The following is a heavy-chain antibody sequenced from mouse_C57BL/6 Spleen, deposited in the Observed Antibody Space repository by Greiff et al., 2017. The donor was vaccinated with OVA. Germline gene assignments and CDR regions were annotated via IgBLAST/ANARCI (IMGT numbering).Heavy chain of an antibody. J-gene: IGHJ3*01. CDR1: GFTFTDYY. CDR2: IRNKANGYTT. Sequence: EVQVVESGGGLVQPGGSLSLSCAASGFTFTDYYMSWVRQPPGKALEWLGFIRNKANGYTTEYSASVKGRFTISRDNSQSFLYLQMNALRAEDSATYYCARSSYDYDVDWFAYWGQGTLVTVSA. V-gene: IGHV7-3*01. CDR3: ARSSYDYDVDWFAY. D-gene: IGHD2-4*01.